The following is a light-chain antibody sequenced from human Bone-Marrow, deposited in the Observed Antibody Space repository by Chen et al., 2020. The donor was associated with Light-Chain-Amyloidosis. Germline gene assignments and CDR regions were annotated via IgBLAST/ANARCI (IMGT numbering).Light chain of an antibody. V-gene: IGLV3-21*02. CDR1: NIGSTS. J-gene: IGLJ3*02. CDR2: DDS. Sequence: SYVLTQPSSASVAPGHTATMACGGKNIGSTSVHWYQQTPGQAPLLVVYDDSDRPSGIPERLSGSNSGNTATLTISRVEAGDEADYYCQVWDRSSDRPVFGGGTKLTVL. CDR3: QVWDRSSDRPV.